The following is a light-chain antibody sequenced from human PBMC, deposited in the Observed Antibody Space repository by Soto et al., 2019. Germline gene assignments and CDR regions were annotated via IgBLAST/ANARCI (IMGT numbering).Light chain of an antibody. V-gene: IGKV1-5*03. CDR1: QSISTW. J-gene: IGKJ4*01. CDR2: KAS. Sequence: DIQMTQSPSTLSAYVGDRVTITCRASQSISTWLAWYQQKPGKAPKLLIYKASSLESGVPSRFSGSGSGTEFTLTISGLQPDDFATYYCQQYNNYPRTFGGGTKVDIK. CDR3: QQYNNYPRT.